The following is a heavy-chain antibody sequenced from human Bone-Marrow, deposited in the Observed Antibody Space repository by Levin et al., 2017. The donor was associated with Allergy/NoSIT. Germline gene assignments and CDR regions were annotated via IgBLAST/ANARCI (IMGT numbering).Heavy chain of an antibody. J-gene: IGHJ4*02. CDR1: GCTFTGYY. Sequence: GESLKISCKASGCTFTGYYMHWVRQAPGQGLEWMGWINPNSGGTNYAQKFQGRVTMTRDTSISTAYMELSRLRSDDTAVYYCARSGSGCPDYWGQGTLVTVSS. D-gene: IGHD6-19*01. CDR3: ARSGSGCPDY. V-gene: IGHV1-2*02. CDR2: INPNSGGT.